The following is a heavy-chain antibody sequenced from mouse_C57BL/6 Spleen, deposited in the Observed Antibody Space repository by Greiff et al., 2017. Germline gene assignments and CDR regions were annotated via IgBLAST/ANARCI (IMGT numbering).Heavy chain of an antibody. D-gene: IGHD1-1*01. J-gene: IGHJ1*03. V-gene: IGHV1-61*01. CDR2: IYPSDSET. CDR1: GYTFTSYW. Sequence: VQLQQSGAELVRPGSSVKLSCKASGYTFTSYWMDWVKQRPGQGLEWIGNIYPSDSETHYNQKFKDKATLTVDKSSSTAYMQLSSLTSEDSAVYYCATHYYYGSSYPRWYFDVWGTGTTVTVSS. CDR3: ATHYYYGSSYPRWYFDV.